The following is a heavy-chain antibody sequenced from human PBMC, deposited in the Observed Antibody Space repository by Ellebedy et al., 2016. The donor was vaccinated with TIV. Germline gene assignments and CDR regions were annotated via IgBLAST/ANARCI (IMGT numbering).Heavy chain of an antibody. CDR2: ISWNSGSI. V-gene: IGHV3-9*01. J-gene: IGHJ3*02. Sequence: GGSLRLXCAASGFTFDDYAMHWVRQAPGKGLEWVSGISWNSGSIGYADSVKGRFTISRDNAKNSLYLQMNSLRAEDTALYYCAKDAYYDSSGYYIPSGAFDIWGQGTMVTVSS. CDR3: AKDAYYDSSGYYIPSGAFDI. D-gene: IGHD3-22*01. CDR1: GFTFDDYA.